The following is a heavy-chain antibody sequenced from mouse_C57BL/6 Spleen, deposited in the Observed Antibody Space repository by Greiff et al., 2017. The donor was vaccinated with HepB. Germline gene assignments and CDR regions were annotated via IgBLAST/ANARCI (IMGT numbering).Heavy chain of an antibody. CDR1: GYTFTSYW. J-gene: IGHJ3*01. CDR2: INHSSGYT. Sequence: VKLMESGAELAKPGASVKLSCKASGYTFTSYWMHWVNKRPGQGLEWLGYINHSSGYTKYNQKFKDKATLTEDKSSSTAYMQLSSLTYEDSAVYYCARNGDPRPWFAYWGQGTLVTVSA. V-gene: IGHV1-7*01. CDR3: ARNGDPRPWFAY.